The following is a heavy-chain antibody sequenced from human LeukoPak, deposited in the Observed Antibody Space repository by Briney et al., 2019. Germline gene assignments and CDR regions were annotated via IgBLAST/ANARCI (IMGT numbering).Heavy chain of an antibody. CDR1: GFTFSSYS. D-gene: IGHD3-10*01. Sequence: GGFLRLSCAASGFTFSSYSMNWVRQAPGKGLEWVSSISSSSSYIYYADSVKGRFTISRDNAKNSLYLQMNSLRAEDTAVYYCARQIDYYGSGSLPDYWGQGTLVTVSS. CDR3: ARQIDYYGSGSLPDY. J-gene: IGHJ4*02. V-gene: IGHV3-21*01. CDR2: ISSSSSYI.